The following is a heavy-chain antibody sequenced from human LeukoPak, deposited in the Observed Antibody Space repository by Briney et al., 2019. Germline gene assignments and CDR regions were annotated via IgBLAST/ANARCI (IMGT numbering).Heavy chain of an antibody. D-gene: IGHD2-2*01. Sequence: ASVKVSCKASGYTFTGYYMHWVRQAPGQGLEWMGWINPNSGGPNYAQKFQGRVTMTRDTSISTAYMELSRLRSDDTAVYYCACSSTSYKLRPYYYYMGVWGKGTTVTVSS. CDR2: INPNSGGP. J-gene: IGHJ6*03. CDR3: ACSSTSYKLRPYYYYMGV. CDR1: GYTFTGYY. V-gene: IGHV1-2*02.